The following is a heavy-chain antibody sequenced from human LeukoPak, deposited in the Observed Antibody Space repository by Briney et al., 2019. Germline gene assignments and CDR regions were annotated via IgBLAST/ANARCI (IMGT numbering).Heavy chain of an antibody. CDR1: GGSISSGSYY. J-gene: IGHJ2*01. V-gene: IGHV4-61*02. CDR2: IYTSGST. CDR3: TRYFDL. Sequence: SETLSLTCTVSGGSISSGSYYWSWIRQPAGKGLEWIGRIYTSGSTNYNPSLKSRVTISVDTSKNQFSLKLSSVTAADTAVYYCTRYFDLWGRGTLVTVSS.